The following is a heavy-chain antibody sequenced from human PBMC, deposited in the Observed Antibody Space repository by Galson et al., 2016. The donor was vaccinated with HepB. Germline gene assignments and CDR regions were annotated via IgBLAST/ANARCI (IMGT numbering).Heavy chain of an antibody. CDR2: ISGSGRTT. Sequence: SLRLSCAASGFSFSSHSLSWVRQAPGKGLEWVSAISGSGRTTFYADSVKGRITIARDNSENTLSLQMNTLSADDTAVYFCARERPYSVNYHRALDLWGQGTTVTVSS. D-gene: IGHD4-11*01. CDR1: GFSFSSHS. J-gene: IGHJ3*01. CDR3: ARERPYSVNYHRALDL. V-gene: IGHV3-23*01.